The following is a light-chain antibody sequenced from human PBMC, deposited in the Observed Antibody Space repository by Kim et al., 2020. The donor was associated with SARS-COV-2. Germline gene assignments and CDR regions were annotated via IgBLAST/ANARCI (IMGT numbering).Light chain of an antibody. Sequence: DIQMTQSPSSLSASVGDRVTITCRASQDIKNHLGWYQQKPGKAPKRLIYAASSLQSGVPSRFSGSGSGKEFTLTISSLQPEDFATYYCLQHSTFPITFGQGTRLEIK. CDR3: LQHSTFPIT. V-gene: IGKV1-17*01. J-gene: IGKJ5*01. CDR1: QDIKNH. CDR2: AAS.